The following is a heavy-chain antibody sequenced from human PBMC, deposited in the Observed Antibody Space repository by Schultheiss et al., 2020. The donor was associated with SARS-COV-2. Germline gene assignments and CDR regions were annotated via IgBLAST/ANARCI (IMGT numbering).Heavy chain of an antibody. CDR1: GGSISSYY. D-gene: IGHD3-22*01. J-gene: IGHJ4*02. CDR2: IYASGNT. V-gene: IGHV4-4*07. CDR3: ARDDSSGSSDY. Sequence: SETLSLTCTVSGGSISSYYWSWIRQPAGKGLEWIGRIYASGNTNYSPSLRSRLTISVDTSENKFSLKLSSVTAADTAVYYCARDDSSGSSDYWGQGTLVTVSS.